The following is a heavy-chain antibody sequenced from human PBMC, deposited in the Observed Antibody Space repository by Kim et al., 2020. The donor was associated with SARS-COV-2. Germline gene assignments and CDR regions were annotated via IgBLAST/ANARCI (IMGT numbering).Heavy chain of an antibody. V-gene: IGHV4-30-2*05. CDR3: ARGPQIAPWPFDP. Sequence: YYHPSLESRVTISVDTSKNRFSLNLISVTAADTAVYYCARGPQIAPWPFDPWGQGTLVIVSS. J-gene: IGHJ5*02.